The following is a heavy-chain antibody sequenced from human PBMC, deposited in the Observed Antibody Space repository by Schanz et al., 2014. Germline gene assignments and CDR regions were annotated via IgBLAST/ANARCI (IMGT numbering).Heavy chain of an antibody. D-gene: IGHD6-19*01. CDR1: GLLFSYYY. J-gene: IGHJ4*02. Sequence: EVQLVESGGGLVRPGGSLRLSCAASGLLFSYYYMSGVRQAPGRGLEWVSGITRQGTTYYADFVKGRFSISRDLSSNTLYLQMNSLRADDSAIYYCAKDHPSSGWPAFDVWGQGTQVTVSS. CDR2: ITRQGTT. CDR3: AKDHPSSGWPAFDV. V-gene: IGHV3-23*04.